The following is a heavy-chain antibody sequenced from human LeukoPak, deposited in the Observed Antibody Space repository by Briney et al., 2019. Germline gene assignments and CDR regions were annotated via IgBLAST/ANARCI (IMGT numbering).Heavy chain of an antibody. CDR3: ATLERLTGFYNNPSFDI. D-gene: IGHD3-9*01. J-gene: IGHJ3*02. CDR1: GGSISSSSYY. V-gene: IGHV4-39*01. CDR2: IYYSGST. Sequence: PSETLSLTCTVSGGSISSSSYYWGWIPEPPGKGLEWIGSIYYSGSTYFNPSLKIRVSISGDASKPPFSLKRRPVTGAGTAVDYWATLERLTGFYNNPSFDIWGQGTMVTVSS.